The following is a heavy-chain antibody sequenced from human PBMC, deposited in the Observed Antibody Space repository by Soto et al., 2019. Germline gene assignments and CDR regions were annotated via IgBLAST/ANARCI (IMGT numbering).Heavy chain of an antibody. V-gene: IGHV1-69*01. CDR3: AREAVSTYYDFWSGYTDYYYYGMDV. CDR2: IIPIFGTA. D-gene: IGHD3-3*01. J-gene: IGHJ6*02. CDR1: GGTFSSYA. Sequence: QVQLVQSGAEVKKPGSSVKVPCKASGGTFSSYAISWVRQAPGQGLEWMGGIIPIFGTANYAQKFQGRVTITADESTSTAYMELSSLRSEDTAVYYCAREAVSTYYDFWSGYTDYYYYGMDVWGQGTTVTVSS.